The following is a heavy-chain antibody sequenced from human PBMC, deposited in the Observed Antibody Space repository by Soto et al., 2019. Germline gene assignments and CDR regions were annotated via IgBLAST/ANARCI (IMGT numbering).Heavy chain of an antibody. CDR1: GFTVNSNS. V-gene: IGHV3-23*04. Sequence: EVRLVETGGGLIQPGGSLRLSCAASGFTVNSNSMSWVRQAPGKGLEWVSAISGSGSTTYYADSVKGRFTISRDNSKNTLYLQMSSLRAEDTAVYYCAKDTRIVAAVFDYWGQGTLVTVSS. D-gene: IGHD6-13*01. CDR2: ISGSGSTT. J-gene: IGHJ4*02. CDR3: AKDTRIVAAVFDY.